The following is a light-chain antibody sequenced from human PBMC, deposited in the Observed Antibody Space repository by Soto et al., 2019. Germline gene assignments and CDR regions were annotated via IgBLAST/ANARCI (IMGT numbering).Light chain of an antibody. CDR3: SSYTGSSTLYV. V-gene: IGLV2-14*01. CDR2: EVS. Sequence: QCVLTQPASVSGSPGQSITISCTGTSSDVGYYNYVSWYQKHPGKAPKLMIYEVSKRPSGVSNRFSGSKSGNTASLTISGLQAEDEADYYCSSYTGSSTLYVFGTGTKVTVL. J-gene: IGLJ1*01. CDR1: SSDVGYYNY.